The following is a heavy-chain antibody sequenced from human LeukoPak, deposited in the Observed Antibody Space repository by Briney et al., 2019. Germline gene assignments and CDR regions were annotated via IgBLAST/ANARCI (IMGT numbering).Heavy chain of an antibody. CDR1: GFTFDDYA. Sequence: GGSLRLSCAASGFTFDDYAMHWVRQAPGRGPEWVANVNRDGSETYYLDSVKGRFTISKDNAKNSLYLQMNSLRAEDTALYHCARNNGMDVWGQGTTVIVSS. V-gene: IGHV3-7*03. J-gene: IGHJ6*02. CDR3: ARNNGMDV. CDR2: VNRDGSET.